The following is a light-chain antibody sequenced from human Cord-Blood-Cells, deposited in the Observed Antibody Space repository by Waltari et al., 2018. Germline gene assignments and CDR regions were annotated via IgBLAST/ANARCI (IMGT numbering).Light chain of an antibody. J-gene: IGLJ2*01. Sequence: QSALTQPASVSGSPAHAITISCTGTSSDAGSYNLVSWYQQHPGKAPKLMIYEVSKRPSGVSNRFSGSKSGNTASLTISGLQAEDEADYYCCSYAGSSTFVVFGGGTKLTVL. CDR1: SSDAGSYNL. V-gene: IGLV2-23*02. CDR3: CSYAGSSTFVV. CDR2: EVS.